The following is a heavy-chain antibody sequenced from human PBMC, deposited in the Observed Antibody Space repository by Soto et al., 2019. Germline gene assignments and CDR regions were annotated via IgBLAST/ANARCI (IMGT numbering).Heavy chain of an antibody. CDR2: INRSGST. Sequence: PSETLSLTCAVYGGSFSGYYWSWIRQPPGKGLEWIGEINRSGSTNYNPSLKSRVTISVDTSKNQFSLKLSSVTAADTAVYYCARVRGWELLVVDYWAREPWSPSPQ. CDR3: ARVRGWELLVVDY. D-gene: IGHD1-26*01. CDR1: GGSFSGYY. J-gene: IGHJ4*02. V-gene: IGHV4-34*01.